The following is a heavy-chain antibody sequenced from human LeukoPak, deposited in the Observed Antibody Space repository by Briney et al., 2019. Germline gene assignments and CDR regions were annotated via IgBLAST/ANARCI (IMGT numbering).Heavy chain of an antibody. CDR3: ARDIRTITMVRGVQHIFDY. D-gene: IGHD3-10*01. J-gene: IGHJ4*02. Sequence: ASVKVSCKASGYTFTSYGISWVRQAPGQGLEWMGWISAHNGNTNYAQKLQGRVTMTTDTSTSTAYMELRSLRSDDTAVYYCARDIRTITMVRGVQHIFDYWGQGTLVTVSS. CDR2: ISAHNGNT. V-gene: IGHV1-18*01. CDR1: GYTFTSYG.